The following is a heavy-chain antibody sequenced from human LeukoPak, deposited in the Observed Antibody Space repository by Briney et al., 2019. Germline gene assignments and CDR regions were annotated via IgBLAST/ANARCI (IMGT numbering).Heavy chain of an antibody. V-gene: IGHV3-30*02. Sequence: GASLRLSCAVSGFTVSTCGIQWVRQAPGKGLEWVALMQRDGAGKYFADSVRGRFTISRDMSRNTFYLQMSSLTAEDTAVYYCARDLNWAFDYWGQGTLVTVSS. CDR2: MQRDGAGK. J-gene: IGHJ4*02. CDR3: ARDLNWAFDY. D-gene: IGHD7-27*01. CDR1: GFTVSTCG.